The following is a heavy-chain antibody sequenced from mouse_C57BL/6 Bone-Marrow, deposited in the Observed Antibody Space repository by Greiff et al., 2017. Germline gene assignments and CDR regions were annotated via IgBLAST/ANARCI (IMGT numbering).Heavy chain of an antibody. V-gene: IGHV1-50*01. CDR3: AKRYFDV. Sequence: QVQLQQPGAELVKPGASVKLSCKASGYTFTSYWMQWVKQRPGQGLEWIGEIDPSDSYTNYNQKFKGKATLTVDTSSSTAYMQLSSLTSEDAAVYYWAKRYFDVWGTGTTGTVSS. J-gene: IGHJ1*03. CDR1: GYTFTSYW. CDR2: IDPSDSYT.